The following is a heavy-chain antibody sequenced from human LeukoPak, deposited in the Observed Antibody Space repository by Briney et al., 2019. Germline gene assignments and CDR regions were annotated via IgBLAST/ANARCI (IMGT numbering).Heavy chain of an antibody. CDR3: ARGLSGYDYWYFDL. CDR1: VVTSNMYT. CDR2: VIPTSGVT. V-gene: IGHV1-69*10. Sequence: SVKVSCKTSVVTSNMYTLNWLRLAPGQGLEWMGGVIPTSGVTNRAHKYRPRVTITADKSTQTGFMELSNLRSDDTAVYFCARGLSGYDYWYFDLWGRGTLVTVSS. J-gene: IGHJ2*01. D-gene: IGHD5-12*01.